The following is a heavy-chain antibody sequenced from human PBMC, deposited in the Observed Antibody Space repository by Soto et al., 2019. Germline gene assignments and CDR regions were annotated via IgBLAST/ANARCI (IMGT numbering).Heavy chain of an antibody. CDR1: GYPFTTFG. D-gene: IGHD6-13*01. CDR3: ARRPAAAAGVVNWFDP. V-gene: IGHV1-18*01. CDR2: IRAFNGDT. J-gene: IGHJ5*02. Sequence: QVQMVQSGAEVKKPGASVKVSCKASGYPFTTFGITWVRQAPGQGLEWMGWIRAFNGDTNYAQKFQARVTMTSDTSTPTGFMELRSLRSDDTAVYYCARRPAAAAGVVNWFDPWGQGTLVTVSS.